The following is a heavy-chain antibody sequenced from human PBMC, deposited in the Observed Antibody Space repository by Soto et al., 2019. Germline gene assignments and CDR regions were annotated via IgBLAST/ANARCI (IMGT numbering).Heavy chain of an antibody. CDR1: GVSISSSSYY. V-gene: IGHV4-39*01. J-gene: IGHJ4*02. CDR2: IYYGGSS. Sequence: SETLSLTCTVSGVSISSSSYYWGWFRQPPGKGLEWIGTIYYGGSSYSNPSLKSRVTISLDTSKNQSSLTLTSVTAADTAVYYCARHGSYWGQGTLVTVYS. CDR3: ARHGSY.